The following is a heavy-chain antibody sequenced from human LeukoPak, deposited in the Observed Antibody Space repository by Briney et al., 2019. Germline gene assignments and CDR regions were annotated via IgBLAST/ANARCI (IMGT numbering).Heavy chain of an antibody. D-gene: IGHD1-26*01. Sequence: GGSLRLSCAASGFTVSSNYMSWVRQAPGKGLEWVSVIYSGGSTYYADSVEGRFTISRDNSKNTLYLQMNSLRAEDTAVYYCARDWSGSLDYWGQGTLVTVSS. V-gene: IGHV3-53*01. J-gene: IGHJ4*02. CDR3: ARDWSGSLDY. CDR1: GFTVSSNY. CDR2: IYSGGST.